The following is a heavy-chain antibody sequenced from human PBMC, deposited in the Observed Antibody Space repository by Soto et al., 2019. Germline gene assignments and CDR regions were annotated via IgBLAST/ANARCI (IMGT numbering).Heavy chain of an antibody. Sequence: GESLKISCKASGYIIKNYWIGWVRQMPGQGLEWMGIIFPDDSDTRYSPSFQGHVTISVDKSISAAYVQWSSLKASDSAIYYCFRGGVTSRTFDYWGQGTLVTVSS. CDR1: GYIIKNYW. CDR2: IFPDDSDT. CDR3: FRGGVTSRTFDY. D-gene: IGHD3-16*01. V-gene: IGHV5-51*01. J-gene: IGHJ4*02.